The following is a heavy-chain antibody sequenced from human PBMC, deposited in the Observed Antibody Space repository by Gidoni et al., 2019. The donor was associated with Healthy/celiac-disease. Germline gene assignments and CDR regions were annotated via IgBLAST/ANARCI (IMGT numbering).Heavy chain of an antibody. D-gene: IGHD3-9*01. CDR1: GFTFSDYY. J-gene: IGHJ4*02. CDR2: ISSSSSYT. Sequence: QVQLVESGGGLVKPGGSLRLSCAASGFTFSDYYMSWIRQAPGKGLEWVSYISSSSSYTNDADSVKGRFTISRDNAKNSLYLQMNSLRAEDTAVYYCARDQGILTGYYDYWGQGTLVTVSS. CDR3: ARDQGILTGYYDY. V-gene: IGHV3-11*05.